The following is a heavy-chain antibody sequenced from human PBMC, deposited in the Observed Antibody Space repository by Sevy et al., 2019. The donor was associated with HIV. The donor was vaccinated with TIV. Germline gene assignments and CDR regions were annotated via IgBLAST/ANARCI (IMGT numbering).Heavy chain of an antibody. CDR1: GFTFNNFW. D-gene: IGHD3-16*01. J-gene: IGHJ4*01. Sequence: GGSLRLSCVASGFTFNNFWMAWVRQAPGKGLEWVANIKPDGSESNHVRSVEGRFTISRDNAKNSLYLQMNSLTGEDTAVYYCARDVGGGYFDYWGQGTLVTVSS. CDR3: ARDVGGGYFDY. V-gene: IGHV3-7*03. CDR2: IKPDGSES.